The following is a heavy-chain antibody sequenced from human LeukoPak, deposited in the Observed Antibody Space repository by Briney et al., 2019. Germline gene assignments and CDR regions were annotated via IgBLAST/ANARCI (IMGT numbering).Heavy chain of an antibody. CDR1: GYTFTGHY. D-gene: IGHD3-3*01. J-gene: IGHJ6*02. Sequence: ASVKVSCKASGYTFTGHYMHWVRQAPGQGLEWMGWINPNSGGTNYAQKFQGRVTMTRDTSISTAYMELSRLRSDDTAVYYCARDGDFWSGSNGMDVWGQGTTVTVSS. CDR2: INPNSGGT. CDR3: ARDGDFWSGSNGMDV. V-gene: IGHV1-2*02.